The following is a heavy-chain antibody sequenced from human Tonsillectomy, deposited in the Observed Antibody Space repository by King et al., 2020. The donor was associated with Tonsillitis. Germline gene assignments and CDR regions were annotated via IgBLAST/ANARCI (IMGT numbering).Heavy chain of an antibody. J-gene: IGHJ4*02. CDR2: IKSKNDGETT. CDR1: GFTFNNAW. CDR3: TTDVGNPINFDN. Sequence: VQLVESGGGLLKPGESLRLSCVASGFTFNNAWMSWVRQAPGKGLEWVGRIKSKNDGETTDYVAPVKGRFTISRDDSKNTLYLHMNSLKTEDTAVYYCTTDVGNPINFDNWGQGTLLTVSS. V-gene: IGHV3-15*01. D-gene: IGHD4-23*01.